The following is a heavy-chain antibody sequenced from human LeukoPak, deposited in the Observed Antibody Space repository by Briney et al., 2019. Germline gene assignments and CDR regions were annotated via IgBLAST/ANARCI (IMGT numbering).Heavy chain of an antibody. CDR1: GFTFSSYG. J-gene: IGHJ4*02. Sequence: GGSLRLSCAASGFTFSSYGMHWVRQAPGKGLEWVAVISYDGSNKYYADSVKGRFTISRDNSKNTLYLQMNSLRAEDTAVYYGASLRWLPLSPDYWGEGTLVTVSS. V-gene: IGHV3-30*03. CDR2: ISYDGSNK. D-gene: IGHD5-24*01. CDR3: ASLRWLPLSPDY.